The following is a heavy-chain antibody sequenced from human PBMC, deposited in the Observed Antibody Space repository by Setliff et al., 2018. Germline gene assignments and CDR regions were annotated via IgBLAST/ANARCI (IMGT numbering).Heavy chain of an antibody. Sequence: GASVKVSGKASGYTFRNYAFAWVRQAPGQGLEWVGWISVYNGDTNYAQKFQGRVTLTTDTSTSTAYMELRSLTSDDSAFYYCARAPSVELVTIRTNSWFTYWGQGTLVTVSS. CDR1: GYTFRNYA. D-gene: IGHD5-18*01. V-gene: IGHV1-18*01. J-gene: IGHJ4*02. CDR3: ARAPSVELVTIRTNSWFTY. CDR2: ISVYNGDT.